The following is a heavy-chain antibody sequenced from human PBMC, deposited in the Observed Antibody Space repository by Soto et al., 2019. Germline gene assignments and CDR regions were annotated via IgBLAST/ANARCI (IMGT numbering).Heavy chain of an antibody. CDR1: GYTLTSYC. CDR3: ARGDYDVLTGHYPLDY. V-gene: IGHV1-46*01. Sequence: ASVKVSCKASGYTLTSYCMHWVRQAPGQGLAWMGIINPSGGSTSYAQNYQDRITMTRDTSTTTVYMELSSLRSEDTAVYFCARGDYDVLTGHYPLDYWGQGTLVTVSS. J-gene: IGHJ4*02. CDR2: INPSGGST. D-gene: IGHD3-9*01.